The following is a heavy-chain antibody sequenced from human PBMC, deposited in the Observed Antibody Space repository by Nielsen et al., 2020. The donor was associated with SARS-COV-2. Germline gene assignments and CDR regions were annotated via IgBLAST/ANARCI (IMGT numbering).Heavy chain of an antibody. Sequence: SETLSLTCTVSGGSISSFYWTWIRQPPGKGLEWIGEINHSGSTNYNPSLKSRVTISVDTSKNQFSLKLSSVTAADTAVYYCARGGYYDYVWGSWGQGTLVTVSS. CDR1: GGSISSFY. CDR2: INHSGST. CDR3: ARGGYYDYVWGS. V-gene: IGHV4-34*01. D-gene: IGHD3-16*01. J-gene: IGHJ4*02.